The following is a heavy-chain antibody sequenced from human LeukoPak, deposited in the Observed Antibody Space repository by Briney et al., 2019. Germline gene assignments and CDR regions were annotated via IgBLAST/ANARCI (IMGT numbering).Heavy chain of an antibody. CDR1: GFTFSNYG. J-gene: IGHJ4*02. CDR2: IHGSSGST. CDR3: ARGYDFWSGYYTAHFDY. Sequence: GGSLRLSXSASGFTFSNYGMSWVRQAPGKGLEWGSGIHGSSGSTYYADSVKGRSTISRDNSKNTLYLQMNSLRAEDTAVYYCARGYDFWSGYYTAHFDYWGQGTLVTVSS. V-gene: IGHV3-23*01. D-gene: IGHD3-3*01.